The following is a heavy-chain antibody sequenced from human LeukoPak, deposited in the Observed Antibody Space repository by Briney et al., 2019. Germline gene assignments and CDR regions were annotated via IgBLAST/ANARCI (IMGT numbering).Heavy chain of an antibody. D-gene: IGHD2-15*01. CDR2: IKQDGSEK. CDR1: GFTFRSNA. V-gene: IGHV3-7*04. CDR3: AGGVATDY. Sequence: GRSLRLSCAASGFTFRSNAMSWVRQAPGKELEWVANIKQDGSEKYYVDSVKGRFTISRDNAKNSLYLQMNSLRAEDTAVYYCAGGVATDYWGQGTLVTVSS. J-gene: IGHJ4*02.